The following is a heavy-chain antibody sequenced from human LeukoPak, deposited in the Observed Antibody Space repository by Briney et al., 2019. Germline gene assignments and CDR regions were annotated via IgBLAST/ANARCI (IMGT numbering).Heavy chain of an antibody. D-gene: IGHD3-3*01. CDR1: GYTFTSYA. J-gene: IGHJ6*03. CDR2: INTNTGNP. CDR3: ARVISFLEWSSNYYMDV. V-gene: IGHV7-4-1*02. Sequence: VASVNVSCKASGYTFTSYAMNWVRQAPGQGLEWMGWINTNTGNPTYAQGFTGRFVFSLDTSVSTAYLQISSLKAEDTAVYYCARVISFLEWSSNYYMDVWGKGTTVTVSS.